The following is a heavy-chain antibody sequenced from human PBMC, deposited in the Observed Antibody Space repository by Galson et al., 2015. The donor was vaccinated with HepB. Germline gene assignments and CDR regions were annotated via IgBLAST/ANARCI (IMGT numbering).Heavy chain of an antibody. J-gene: IGHJ4*02. Sequence: SVKVSCKAFGYTSTSYYMHWVRQAPGQGLEWMGLIFPSGGSTSYAQKFHGRVTMTRDTSTSTVYMALSSLRSEDTAVYYCARGPPQQWLLIDYWGQGTLVTVSS. CDR1: GYTSTSYY. V-gene: IGHV1-46*01. CDR3: ARGPPQQWLLIDY. CDR2: IFPSGGST. D-gene: IGHD6-19*01.